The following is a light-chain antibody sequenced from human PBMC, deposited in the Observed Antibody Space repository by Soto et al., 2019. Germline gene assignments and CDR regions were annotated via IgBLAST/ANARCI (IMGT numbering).Light chain of an antibody. J-gene: IGKJ1*01. CDR3: QQYGSSGT. CDR2: DAS. CDR1: QSVSSY. Sequence: IVLTQSPATLSLSPGERATLSCRASQSVSSYLAWYQQKPGQAPRLPIYDASNRATGIPDRFSGSGSGTDFTLTISRLEPEDFAVYYCQQYGSSGTFGQGTKVDIK. V-gene: IGKV3-20*01.